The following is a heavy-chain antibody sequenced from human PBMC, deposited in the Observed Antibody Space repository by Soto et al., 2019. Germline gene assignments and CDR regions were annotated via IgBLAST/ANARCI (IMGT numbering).Heavy chain of an antibody. Sequence: QVQLVQSGAEVKKPGASVKVSCKASGYTFTSYAMHWVRQAPGQRLEWMGWINAGNGNTKYSQKFQGRVTITRDTSASTAYMELSSLRSEDTAVYSCGRGSALNSFDPCGQGTLVTVSS. CDR3: GRGSALNSFDP. CDR2: INAGNGNT. CDR1: GYTFTSYA. D-gene: IGHD3-10*01. J-gene: IGHJ5*02. V-gene: IGHV1-3*01.